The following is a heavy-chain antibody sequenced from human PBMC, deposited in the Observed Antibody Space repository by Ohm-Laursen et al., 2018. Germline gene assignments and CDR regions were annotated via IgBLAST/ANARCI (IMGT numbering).Heavy chain of an antibody. CDR3: AMSPPAAGTSADY. J-gene: IGHJ4*02. Sequence: SDTLSLTCTVSGGSNSSYYWSWIRQPPGKGLEWIGYIYYSGSTNYNPSLKSRVTISVDTSKNQISLKLSSVTAADTAVYYCAMSPPAAGTSADYWGQGTLVTVSS. CDR1: GGSNSSYY. CDR2: IYYSGST. V-gene: IGHV4-59*07. D-gene: IGHD6-13*01.